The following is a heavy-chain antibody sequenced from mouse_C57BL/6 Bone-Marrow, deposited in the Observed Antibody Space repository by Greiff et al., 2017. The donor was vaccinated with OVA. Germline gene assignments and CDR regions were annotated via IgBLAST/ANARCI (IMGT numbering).Heavy chain of an antibody. D-gene: IGHD4-1*01. Sequence: VQGVESGAELARPGASVKLSCKASGYTFTSYGISWVKQRTGQGLEWIGEIYPRSGNTYYNEKFKGKATLTADKSSSTAYMELRSLTSEDSAVYFCARKGYPWDFDYWGQGTTLTVSS. CDR2: IYPRSGNT. V-gene: IGHV1-81*01. CDR3: ARKGYPWDFDY. J-gene: IGHJ2*01. CDR1: GYTFTSYG.